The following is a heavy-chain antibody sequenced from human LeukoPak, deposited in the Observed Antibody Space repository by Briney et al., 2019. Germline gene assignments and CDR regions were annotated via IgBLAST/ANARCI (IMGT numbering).Heavy chain of an antibody. Sequence: ASVTVSCKVSGYTLTELSMHWVRQAPGKGLEWMGGFDPEDGETIYAQKFQGRVTMTVDTSTDTAYMELSSLRSEDTAVYYCASPSSSSSYYYYYMDVWGKGTTVTVSS. CDR2: FDPEDGET. V-gene: IGHV1-24*01. D-gene: IGHD6-6*01. CDR1: GYTLTELS. CDR3: ASPSSSSSYYYYYMDV. J-gene: IGHJ6*03.